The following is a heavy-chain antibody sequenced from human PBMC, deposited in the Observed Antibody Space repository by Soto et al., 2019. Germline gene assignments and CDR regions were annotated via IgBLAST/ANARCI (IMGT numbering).Heavy chain of an antibody. D-gene: IGHD5-12*01. Sequence: SETLSLTCAVSGGSISSSNWWSWVRQPPGKGLEWMGEIYHSGSTNYNPSLKSRVTISVDKSKNQFSLKLSSGTAADTAVYYCARLLYEDRYNYPAVGYYGMDVWGQGTTVTVYS. CDR2: IYHSGST. J-gene: IGHJ6*02. V-gene: IGHV4-4*02. CDR3: ARLLYEDRYNYPAVGYYGMDV. CDR1: GGSISSSNW.